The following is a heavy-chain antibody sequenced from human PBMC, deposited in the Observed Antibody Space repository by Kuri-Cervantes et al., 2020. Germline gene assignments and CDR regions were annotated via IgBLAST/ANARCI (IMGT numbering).Heavy chain of an antibody. Sequence: GGSLRLSCAASGFTFSSYAMSWVRQAPGKGLEWVSAISGSGGSTYYADSVKGRFTISRDNNKNFLYLQMNSLTTEDTALYFCARGFSSSTRGSIDYWGRGTLVTVSS. CDR3: ARGFSSSTRGSIDY. D-gene: IGHD6-6*01. J-gene: IGHJ4*01. CDR2: ISGSGGST. V-gene: IGHV3-23*01. CDR1: GFTFSSYA.